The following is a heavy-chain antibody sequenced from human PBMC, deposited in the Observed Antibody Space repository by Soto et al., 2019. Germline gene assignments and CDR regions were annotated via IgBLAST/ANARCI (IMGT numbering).Heavy chain of an antibody. Sequence: GASVKVSCKASGYTFTGYYMHWVRQAPGQGLEWMGWINPNSGGTNYVRKFQGWVTMTRDTSISTAYMELSRLRSDDTAVYYCARQGYSYGPGGYYYGMDVWGQGTTVTVSS. CDR2: INPNSGGT. CDR1: GYTFTGYY. D-gene: IGHD5-18*01. CDR3: ARQGYSYGPGGYYYGMDV. V-gene: IGHV1-2*04. J-gene: IGHJ6*02.